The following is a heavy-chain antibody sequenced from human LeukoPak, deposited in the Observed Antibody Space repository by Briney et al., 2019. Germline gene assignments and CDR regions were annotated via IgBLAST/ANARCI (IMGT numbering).Heavy chain of an antibody. CDR3: ARSPANDYFDY. V-gene: IGHV5-51*01. CDR1: GFRFTSYW. D-gene: IGHD2-2*01. Sequence: GESLKISCKTSGFRFTSYWIGWVRQMPGKGLEWIGIISPGDSCTTYSPSFQGQVTISADKSMSTAYLHWTSLKASDTAIYFCARSPANDYFDYWGQGALVTVSS. J-gene: IGHJ4*02. CDR2: ISPGDSCT.